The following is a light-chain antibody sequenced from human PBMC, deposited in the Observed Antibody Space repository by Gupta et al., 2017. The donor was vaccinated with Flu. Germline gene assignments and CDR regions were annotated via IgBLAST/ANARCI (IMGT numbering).Light chain of an antibody. J-gene: IGLJ2*01. CDR2: GKN. CDR1: SLRTHY. Sequence: SSALTQDPPVSVALGQAVRLTCQGDSLRTHYANWYQQNPRQAPVLVIYGKNNRPSGIPDRFSGSRSGNTASLTIAGAQAEDEADYFCNSRDSSGNHLLFGGGTKLTVL. V-gene: IGLV3-19*01. CDR3: NSRDSSGNHLL.